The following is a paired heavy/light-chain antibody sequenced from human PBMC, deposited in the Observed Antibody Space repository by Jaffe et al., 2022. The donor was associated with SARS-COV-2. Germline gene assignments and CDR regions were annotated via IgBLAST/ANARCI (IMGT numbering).Light chain of an antibody. CDR2: EVS. J-gene: IGKJ2*01. CDR1: QSLLHSDGKTY. V-gene: IGKV2D-29*01. CDR3: MQSIQLPPMYT. Sequence: DIVMTQTPLSLSVTPGQPASISCKSSQSLLHSDGKTYLYWYLQKPGQPPQLLIYEVSNRFSGVPDRFSGSGSGTDFTLKISRVEAEDVGVYYCMQSIQLPPMYTFGQGTKLEIK.
Heavy chain of an antibody. D-gene: IGHD2-8*01. CDR3: AKDLGYCTNGVCYWHYYYYGMDV. V-gene: IGHV3-30*18. J-gene: IGHJ6*02. Sequence: QVQLVESGGGVVQPGRSLRLSCAASGFTFSSYGMHWVRQAPGKGLEWVAVISYDGSNKYYADSVKGRFTISRDNSKNTLYLQMNSLRAEDTAVYYCAKDLGYCTNGVCYWHYYYYGMDVWGQGTTVTVSS. CDR1: GFTFSSYG. CDR2: ISYDGSNK.